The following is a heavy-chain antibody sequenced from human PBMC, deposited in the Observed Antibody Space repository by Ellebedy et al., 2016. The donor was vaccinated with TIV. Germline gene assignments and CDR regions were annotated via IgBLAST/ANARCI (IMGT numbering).Heavy chain of an antibody. Sequence: MPSETLSLTCTVSSASISTSYWSWIRQTPEKGLQWSGYISNTGRTNYNPSLQSRVTISVDTSRNQFSLKLTSVTAADTAVYYCARDRRGSYDYWGQGTLITVSS. J-gene: IGHJ4*02. D-gene: IGHD3-10*01. CDR2: ISNTGRT. CDR1: SASISTSY. CDR3: ARDRRGSYDY. V-gene: IGHV4-59*01.